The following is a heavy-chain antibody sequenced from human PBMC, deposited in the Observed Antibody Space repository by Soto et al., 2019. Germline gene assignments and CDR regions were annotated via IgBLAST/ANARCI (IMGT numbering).Heavy chain of an antibody. D-gene: IGHD3-16*02. Sequence: ASVKVSCKAPAGTFTSHYIPWVRQAPGHGLEGMGMINPNGGSTRFAQTFQRRITMTTDRSTSTEYMELRSLRCEDRGGGYCARSSGGVFGIIIECSNWLAPWGQGSLVTVSS. V-gene: IGHV1-46*01. CDR3: ARSSGGVFGIIIECSNWLAP. CDR1: AGTFTSHY. J-gene: IGHJ5*02. CDR2: INPNGGST.